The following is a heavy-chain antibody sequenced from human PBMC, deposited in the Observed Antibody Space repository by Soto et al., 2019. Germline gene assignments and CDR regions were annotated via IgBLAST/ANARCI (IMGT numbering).Heavy chain of an antibody. CDR1: GFTFSSYG. Sequence: PGGSLRLSCAASGFTFSSYGMHWVRQAPGKGLEWVAVISYDGSNKYYADSVKGRFTISRDNSKNTLYLQMNSLRAEDTAVYYCAKEPLGPSYYFDYWGQGTLVTVSS. V-gene: IGHV3-30*18. J-gene: IGHJ4*02. CDR2: ISYDGSNK. CDR3: AKEPLGPSYYFDY.